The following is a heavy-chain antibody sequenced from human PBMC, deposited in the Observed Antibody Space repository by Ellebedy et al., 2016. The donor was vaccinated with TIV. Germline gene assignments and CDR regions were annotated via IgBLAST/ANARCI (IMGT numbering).Heavy chain of an antibody. CDR3: ARGLLMVYAIRGGIDY. CDR2: IWYDGGNK. CDR1: GFIFANYG. D-gene: IGHD2-8*01. Sequence: PGGSLRLSCETSGFIFANYGMHWVRQAPGKGLEWVAFIWYDGGNKYYADSVKGRFTISRDNSKNTLYLQMNSLRAEDTAVYYCARGLLMVYAIRGGIDYWGQGTLVTVYS. J-gene: IGHJ4*02. V-gene: IGHV3-33*01.